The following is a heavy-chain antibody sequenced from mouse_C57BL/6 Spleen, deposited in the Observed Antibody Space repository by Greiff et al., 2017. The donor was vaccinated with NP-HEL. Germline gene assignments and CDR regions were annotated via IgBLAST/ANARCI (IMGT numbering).Heavy chain of an antibody. D-gene: IGHD2-3*01. V-gene: IGHV1-58*01. CDR3: ARSSGYDGYLSYYFDY. Sequence: EVKLVESGAELVRPGSSVKMSCKTSGYTFTSYGINWVKQRPGQGLEWIGYIYIGNGYTEYNEKFKGKATLTSDTSSSTAYMQLSSLTSEDSAIYFCARSSGYDGYLSYYFDYWGQGTTLTVSS. CDR1: GYTFTSYG. CDR2: IYIGNGYT. J-gene: IGHJ2*01.